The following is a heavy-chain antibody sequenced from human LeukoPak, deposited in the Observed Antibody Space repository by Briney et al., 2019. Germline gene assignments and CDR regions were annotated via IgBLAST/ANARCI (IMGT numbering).Heavy chain of an antibody. J-gene: IGHJ4*02. CDR2: ISGSGGST. Sequence: QPGGSLRLSCAASGFTFSSYAMSWVRQAPGKGLEWVSAISGSGGSTYYADSVKGRFTISRDNSKNTLYLQMNSLRAEDTAVYYGARDLKMVRGVDNWGRGTLVTVS. CDR1: GFTFSSYA. D-gene: IGHD3-10*01. CDR3: ARDLKMVRGVDN. V-gene: IGHV3-23*01.